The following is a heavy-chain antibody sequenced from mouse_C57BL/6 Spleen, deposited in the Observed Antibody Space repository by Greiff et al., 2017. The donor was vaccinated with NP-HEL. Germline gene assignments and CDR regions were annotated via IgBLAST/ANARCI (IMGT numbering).Heavy chain of an antibody. CDR3: ARDYYDYDETFHWYFDV. V-gene: IGHV3-6*01. Sequence: EVQRVESGPGLVKPSQSLSLTCSVTGYSITSGYYWNWIRQFPGNKLEWMGYISYDGSNNYNPSLKNRISITRDTSKNQFFLKLNSVTTEDTATYYCARDYYDYDETFHWYFDVWGTGTTVTVSS. CDR1: GYSITSGYY. J-gene: IGHJ1*03. D-gene: IGHD2-4*01. CDR2: ISYDGSN.